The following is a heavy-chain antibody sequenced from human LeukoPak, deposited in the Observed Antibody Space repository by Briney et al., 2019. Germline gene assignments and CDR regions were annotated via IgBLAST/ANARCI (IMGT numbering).Heavy chain of an antibody. J-gene: IGHJ3*01. CDR2: INHSGST. D-gene: IGHD1-26*01. CDR1: GGAFSGYY. V-gene: IGHV4-34*01. Sequence: SETVALICEVHGGAFSGYYWSWLRQPPGKGLEWIGEINHSGSTSYNPSLKSRVTISVDTSKNQFSLKLSSVTAADTAVYYCAREMGAGREAFDFWGQGTMVTVSS. CDR3: AREMGAGREAFDF.